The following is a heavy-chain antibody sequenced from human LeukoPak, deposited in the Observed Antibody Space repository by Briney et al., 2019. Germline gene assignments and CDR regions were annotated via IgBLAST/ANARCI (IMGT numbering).Heavy chain of an antibody. J-gene: IGHJ4*02. V-gene: IGHV3-33*06. CDR2: IWDDGNNK. Sequence: GGSLRLSCAASGFSFSNHGIHWVRQAPGKRLEWVAVIWDDGNNKRYANSVNGRFTISRDNSKNTLYLQMNSLRAEDTAVYYCAKQAGTAMVSDYWGQGTLVTVSS. CDR3: AKQAGTAMVSDY. D-gene: IGHD5-18*01. CDR1: GFSFSNHG.